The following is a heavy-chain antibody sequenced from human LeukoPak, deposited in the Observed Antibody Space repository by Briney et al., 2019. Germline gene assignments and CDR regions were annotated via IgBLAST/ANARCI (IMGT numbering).Heavy chain of an antibody. CDR2: IYHSGST. CDR1: GGSISSGGYY. V-gene: IGHV4-30-2*01. Sequence: SETLSLTCTVSGGSISSGGYYWSWIRQPPGKGLEWIGYIYHSGSTYYNPSLKSRVTISVDTSKNQFSLKLSSVTAADTAVYYCARGYYDILTGYYPFDYWGQGTLVTVSS. D-gene: IGHD3-9*01. J-gene: IGHJ4*02. CDR3: ARGYYDILTGYYPFDY.